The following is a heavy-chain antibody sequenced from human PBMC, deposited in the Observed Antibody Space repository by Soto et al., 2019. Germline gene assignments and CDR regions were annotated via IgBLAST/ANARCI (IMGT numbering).Heavy chain of an antibody. CDR2: IYYSGST. D-gene: IGHD3-10*01. J-gene: IGHJ5*02. Sequence: SETLSLTCTVSGGSISSGGYYWSWIRQHPGKGLEWIGYIYYSGSTYYNPSLKSRVTISVDTSKNQFSLKLSSVTAADTAVYYCARGRKLLWFGELLPNWFDPWGQGTLVTVPQ. CDR3: ARGRKLLWFGELLPNWFDP. CDR1: GGSISSGGYY. V-gene: IGHV4-31*02.